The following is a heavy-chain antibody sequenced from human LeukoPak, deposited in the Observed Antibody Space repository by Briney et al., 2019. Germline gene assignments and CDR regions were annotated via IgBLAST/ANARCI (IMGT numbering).Heavy chain of an antibody. CDR3: ARDRHSSGWPNWFDP. Sequence: SETLSPTCTVSGGSISSYYWSWIRQPPGKGLEWIGYIYYSGSTNYNPSLKSRVTISVDTSKNQFSLKLSSVTAADTAVYYCARDRHSSGWPNWFDPWGQGTLVTVSS. CDR2: IYYSGST. D-gene: IGHD6-19*01. CDR1: GGSISSYY. J-gene: IGHJ5*02. V-gene: IGHV4-59*01.